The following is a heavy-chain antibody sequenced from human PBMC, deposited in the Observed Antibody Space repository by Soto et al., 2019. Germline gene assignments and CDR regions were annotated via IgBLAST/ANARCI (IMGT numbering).Heavy chain of an antibody. CDR1: GSTFTSYG. V-gene: IGHV1-18*04. Sequence: GASVKVACKASGSTFTSYGISWVRQAPGQGLEWMGWISAYNCNTNYTQNLQGRVTMTTDTSTSTASMEMRSLSTDDTAVYYGASDAWSTTTTFTWFDPWGQGTLVTVSS. CDR2: ISAYNCNT. J-gene: IGHJ5*02. CDR3: ASDAWSTTTTFTWFDP. D-gene: IGHD4-17*01.